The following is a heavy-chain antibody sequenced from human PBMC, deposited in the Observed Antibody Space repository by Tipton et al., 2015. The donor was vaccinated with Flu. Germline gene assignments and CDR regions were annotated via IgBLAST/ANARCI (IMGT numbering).Heavy chain of an antibody. CDR3: ASTQGTDFVYYYDSSGYYFHAFDI. Sequence: GLVKPSETLSLTCTVSGDSMRSDYFWGWIRQPPGKGLQWIGNVHQTGTTYYNPSLKSRVIISVARSKNQFSLRLTSVTAADTAMYYCASTQGTDFVYYYDSSGYYFHAFDIWGQGTMVTVSS. CDR1: GDSMRSDYF. J-gene: IGHJ3*02. D-gene: IGHD3-22*01. V-gene: IGHV4-38-2*02. CDR2: VHQTGTT.